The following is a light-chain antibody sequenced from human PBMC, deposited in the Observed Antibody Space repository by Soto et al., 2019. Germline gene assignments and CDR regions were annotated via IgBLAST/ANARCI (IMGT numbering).Light chain of an antibody. CDR2: EVS. V-gene: IGLV2-14*01. Sequence: QSALTQPASVSGSPGQSITISCTGTSSDVGGYNYVSWYQQHPGKAPKLMIYEVSNRPSGVSNRFSGSKSGNTASLTISGLQAGDEAEYYCSSYTSSSVYVFGTGTKLTVL. J-gene: IGLJ1*01. CDR3: SSYTSSSVYV. CDR1: SSDVGGYNY.